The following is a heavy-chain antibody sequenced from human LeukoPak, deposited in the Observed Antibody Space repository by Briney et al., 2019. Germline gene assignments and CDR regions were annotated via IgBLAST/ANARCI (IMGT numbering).Heavy chain of an antibody. J-gene: IGHJ4*02. D-gene: IGHD3-22*01. V-gene: IGHV4-59*01. CDR3: VGAYYPYYFDY. CDR2: IYYSGST. CDR1: GASICTYY. Sequence: SETLSLTCTVSGASICTYYWRWMRQPPGRGLEWIGCIYYSGSTNYNPSLKSRATISGGTSKNQFSLKLSSVTAADTPLYYCVGAYYPYYFDYWGQGTLVTVSS.